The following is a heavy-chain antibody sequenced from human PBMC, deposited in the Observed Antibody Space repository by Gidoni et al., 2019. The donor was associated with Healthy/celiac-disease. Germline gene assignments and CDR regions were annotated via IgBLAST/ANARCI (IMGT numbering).Heavy chain of an antibody. CDR1: RYTLTELS. V-gene: IGHV1-24*01. CDR2: FDPEDGET. D-gene: IGHD6-19*01. CDR3: ATTGIAVAGIGEYFQH. Sequence: QVQLVQSGAEVKKPGASVKVSCKVSRYTLTELSMHWVRQAPGKGLEWMGGFDPEDGETIYAQKFQGRVTMTEDTSTDTAYMELSSLRSEDTAVYYCATTGIAVAGIGEYFQHWGQGTLVTVSS. J-gene: IGHJ1*01.